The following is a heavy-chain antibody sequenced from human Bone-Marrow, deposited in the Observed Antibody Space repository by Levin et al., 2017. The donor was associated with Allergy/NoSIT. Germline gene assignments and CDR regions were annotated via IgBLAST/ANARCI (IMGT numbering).Heavy chain of an antibody. CDR2: IYHSGST. CDR3: ARKEAMVQGVYY. CDR1: GGSISSSNW. J-gene: IGHJ4*02. D-gene: IGHD3-10*01. V-gene: IGHV4-4*02. Sequence: GSLRLSCAVSGGSISSSNWWSWVRQPPGKGLEWIGEIYHSGSTNYNPSLKSRVTISVDKSKNQFSLKLSSVTAADTAVYYCARKEAMVQGVYYWGQGTLVTVSS.